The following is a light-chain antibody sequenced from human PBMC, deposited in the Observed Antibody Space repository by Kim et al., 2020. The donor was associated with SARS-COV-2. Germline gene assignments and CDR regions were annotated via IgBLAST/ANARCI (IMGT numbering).Light chain of an antibody. V-gene: IGLV2-8*01. J-gene: IGLJ1*01. CDR1: SSDVGGYNY. Sequence: GQSVTISCTGTSSDVGGYNYVSWYQQHPGKAPKLMIYEVTKRPSGVPDRFSGSKSGNTASLTVSGLQTEDEADYYCCSYAGSDNYVFGTGTKVT. CDR3: CSYAGSDNYV. CDR2: EVT.